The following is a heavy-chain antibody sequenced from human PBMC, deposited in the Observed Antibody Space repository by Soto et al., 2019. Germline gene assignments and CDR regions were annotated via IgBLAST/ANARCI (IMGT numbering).Heavy chain of an antibody. J-gene: IGHJ5*01. CDR1: GFILSRFG. V-gene: IGHV3-30*18. CDR3: VKVRGTYTSGPFDS. Sequence: GGSLRLSCVASGFILSRFGMHWVRQAPGKGLEWVAVISYDGSEEYHADSVKGRFTISRDNSKNTLYLQMNSLRGDDTAVYYCVKVRGTYTSGPFDSWGQGXLVTVYS. D-gene: IGHD6-19*01. CDR2: ISYDGSEE.